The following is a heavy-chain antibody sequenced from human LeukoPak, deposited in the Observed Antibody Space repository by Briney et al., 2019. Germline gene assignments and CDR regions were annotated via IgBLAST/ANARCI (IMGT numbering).Heavy chain of an antibody. CDR1: GGSFSGYY. Sequence: SETLSLTCAVYGGSFSGYYWSWIRQPPGKGLEWIGEINHSGSTNYNPSLKSRVTISVDTSKNQFSLKLSSVTAADTAVYYCRVVVPAASRNYYDMDVWGQGTTVTVSS. D-gene: IGHD2-2*01. V-gene: IGHV4-34*01. CDR2: INHSGST. CDR3: RVVVPAASRNYYDMDV. J-gene: IGHJ6*02.